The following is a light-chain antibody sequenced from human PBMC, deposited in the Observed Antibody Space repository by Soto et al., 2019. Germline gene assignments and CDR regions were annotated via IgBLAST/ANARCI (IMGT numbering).Light chain of an antibody. Sequence: QSVLTQPPSASGTPGQRVTISCSGSNSNIGSNTVNWYQQLPGAAPKLLIYSNNQRPSGVPDRFSGPKSGTSASLAISGLQSEDEADYYCAAWDDSLNGVVFGGGTKVTVL. CDR3: AAWDDSLNGVV. J-gene: IGLJ2*01. V-gene: IGLV1-44*01. CDR2: SNN. CDR1: NSNIGSNT.